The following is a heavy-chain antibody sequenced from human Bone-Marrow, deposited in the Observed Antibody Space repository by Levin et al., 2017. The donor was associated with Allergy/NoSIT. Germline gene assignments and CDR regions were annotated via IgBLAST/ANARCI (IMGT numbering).Heavy chain of an antibody. CDR3: VRDGVLTALPDY. J-gene: IGHJ4*02. V-gene: IGHV4-59*01. CDR2: IYYSGST. Sequence: SSETLSLTCTVSGGSISSYHWSWIRQPPGKGLEWIGYIYYSGSTNYNPSLNSRVTISVDTSKNQFSLKLTSVTAADTAVYYCVRDGVLTALPDYWGQGTLVTVSS. CDR1: GGSISSYH. D-gene: IGHD1-1*01.